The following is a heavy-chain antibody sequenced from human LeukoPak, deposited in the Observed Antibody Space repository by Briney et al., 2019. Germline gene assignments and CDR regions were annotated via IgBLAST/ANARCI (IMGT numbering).Heavy chain of an antibody. D-gene: IGHD1-14*01. CDR3: ARDQTQAGPTTVDY. CDR1: GFSFSKSW. V-gene: IGHV3-74*03. CDR2: INTDGTDI. Sequence: GGSLRLSCVASGFSFSKSWMHWVRQAPGKGLLWVSRINTDGTDIKYADSVEGRFTISRDNAKNTLYLQMHTLSAEDTAVYYCARDQTQAGPTTVDYWGQGTLVTVSS. J-gene: IGHJ4*02.